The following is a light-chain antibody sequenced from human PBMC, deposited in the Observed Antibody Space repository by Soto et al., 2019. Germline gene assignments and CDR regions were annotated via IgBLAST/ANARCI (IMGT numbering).Light chain of an antibody. CDR3: QQRNNGLT. J-gene: IGKJ4*01. CDR2: DAS. V-gene: IGKV3-11*01. CDR1: QDVRIY. Sequence: EIVLTQSPVTLSLSPGERANLSCRTSQDVRIYLAWFQQKPGQAPRLLNYDASRRATGIPARFSGSGSGTDFSPTISSLEPEDAAVYYCQQRNNGLTFGGGTKLEIK.